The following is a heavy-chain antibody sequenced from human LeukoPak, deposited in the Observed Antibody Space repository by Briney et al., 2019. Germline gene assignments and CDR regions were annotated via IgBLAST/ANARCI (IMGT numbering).Heavy chain of an antibody. J-gene: IGHJ4*02. Sequence: PGGSLRLSCAASGFTFSSYAMSWVRQAPGKGLEWGSAISGSGGSTYYADSVKGRFTISRDNSKNTLYLQMNSLRAEDTAVYYCAGHRYQLLLVIDYWGQGTLVTVSS. CDR1: GFTFSSYA. CDR2: ISGSGGST. CDR3: AGHRYQLLLVIDY. V-gene: IGHV3-23*01. D-gene: IGHD2-2*01.